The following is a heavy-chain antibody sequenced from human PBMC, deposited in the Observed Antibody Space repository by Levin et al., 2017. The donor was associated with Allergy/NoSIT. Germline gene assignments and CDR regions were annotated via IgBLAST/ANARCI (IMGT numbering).Heavy chain of an antibody. V-gene: IGHV3-30*04. Sequence: RGESLKISCAASGFTFSSYAMHWVRQAPGKGLEWVAVISYDGSNKYYADSVKGRFTISRDNSKNTLYLQMNSLRAEDTAVYYCARAQYSSSWFDYWGQGTLVTVSS. CDR1: GFTFSSYA. D-gene: IGHD6-13*01. CDR3: ARAQYSSSWFDY. J-gene: IGHJ4*02. CDR2: ISYDGSNK.